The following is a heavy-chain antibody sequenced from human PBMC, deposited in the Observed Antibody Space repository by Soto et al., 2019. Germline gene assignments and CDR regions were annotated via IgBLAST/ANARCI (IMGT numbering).Heavy chain of an antibody. CDR1: GFRLSDFY. J-gene: IGHJ4*02. Sequence: QIQLVESGGGLVKPGGSLRLSCAASGFRLSDFYMSWIRQAPGKGLEWVSYISINSNYREYADSVKCRHTISRDNAKNSHYLQMDSLRAEDMAVYYCVRGGGGGQFDYWGQGTLVSVSS. D-gene: IGHD2-21*01. V-gene: IGHV3-11*06. CDR2: ISINSNYR. CDR3: VRGGGGGQFDY.